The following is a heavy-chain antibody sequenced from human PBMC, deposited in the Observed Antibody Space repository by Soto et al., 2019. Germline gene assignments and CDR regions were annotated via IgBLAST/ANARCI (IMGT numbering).Heavy chain of an antibody. CDR2: ISYDESNK. J-gene: IGHJ6*02. V-gene: IGHV3-30-3*01. CDR3: ARDKYGSSWSFPYYYYYYGMDV. CDR1: GFTFSSYA. D-gene: IGHD6-13*01. Sequence: GGSLRLSCAASGFTFSSYAMHWVRQAPGKGLEWVAVISYDESNKYYADSVKGRFTISRDNSKNTLYLQMNSLRAEDTAVYYCARDKYGSSWSFPYYYYYYGMDVWGQGTTVTFS.